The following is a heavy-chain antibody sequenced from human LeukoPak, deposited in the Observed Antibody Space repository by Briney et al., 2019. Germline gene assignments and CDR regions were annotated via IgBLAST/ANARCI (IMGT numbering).Heavy chain of an antibody. Sequence: SETLSLTCAVYGGSFSGYYWSWIRQPPGKGLEWIGEINHSGSTNYNPSLKSRVTISVDTSKNQFSLKLSSMTAADTAVYYCARGGQQWLAQRTFNYWGQGTLVTVSS. V-gene: IGHV4-34*01. CDR3: ARGGQQWLAQRTFNY. CDR2: INHSGST. CDR1: GGSFSGYY. D-gene: IGHD6-19*01. J-gene: IGHJ4*02.